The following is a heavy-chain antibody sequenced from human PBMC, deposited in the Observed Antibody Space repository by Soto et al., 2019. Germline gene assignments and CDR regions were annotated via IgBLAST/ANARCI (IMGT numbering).Heavy chain of an antibody. Sequence: GGSHRLSSTASGFNFGSYAMSWVRQAPGKGLEWVSAISGSGGSTYYADSVKGRFTISRDNSKNTLYLQMNSLRAEDTAVYYCASSASYYDFWGGYRPLDYWGQGTLVTVSS. D-gene: IGHD3-3*01. J-gene: IGHJ4*02. CDR2: ISGSGGST. CDR1: GFNFGSYA. CDR3: ASSASYYDFWGGYRPLDY. V-gene: IGHV3-23*01.